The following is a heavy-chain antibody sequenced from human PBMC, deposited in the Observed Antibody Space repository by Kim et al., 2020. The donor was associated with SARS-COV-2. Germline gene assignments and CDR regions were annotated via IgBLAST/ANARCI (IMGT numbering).Heavy chain of an antibody. CDR3: ARNRTYCSAASCYYYGMDV. Sequence: GGSLRLSCAASGFTFSSYGVTWVRQAPGKGLEWVAGISGSGDTYYTDSVKGRFTISRDNSNTLYLQMNSLRAEDTAVYYCARNRTYCSAASCYYYGMDVWGQGTTVTVSS. CDR2: ISGSGDT. V-gene: IGHV3-23*01. J-gene: IGHJ6*02. D-gene: IGHD2-15*01. CDR1: GFTFSSYG.